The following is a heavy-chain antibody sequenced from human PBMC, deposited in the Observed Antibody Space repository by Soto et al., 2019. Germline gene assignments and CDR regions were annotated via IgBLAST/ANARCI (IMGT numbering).Heavy chain of an antibody. CDR1: GFTFSSYA. CDR3: AKVVVPAATKIRENYFDY. J-gene: IGHJ4*02. CDR2: ISGSGGST. V-gene: IGHV3-23*01. D-gene: IGHD2-2*01. Sequence: GGSLRLSCAASGFTFSSYAMSWVRQAPGKGLEWVSAISGSGGSTYYADSVKGRFTISRDNSKNTLYLQMNSLRAEDTAVYYCAKVVVPAATKIRENYFDYWGQGTLVTVSS.